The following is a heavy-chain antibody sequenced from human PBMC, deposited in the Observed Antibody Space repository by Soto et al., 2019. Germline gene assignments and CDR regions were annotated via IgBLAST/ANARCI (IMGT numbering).Heavy chain of an antibody. D-gene: IGHD7-27*01. CDR2: IYYSGHI. V-gene: IGHV4-59*08. J-gene: IGHJ5*02. CDR1: GASITTYY. Sequence: QVQLQESGPGLVKPSETLSLTCNVSGASITTYYWSWIRQPPGKGLEWIGYIYYSGHINYNPSLKSLVTISVDTSKNQFSLKLSSVTAADTAVYYCARHGATNGGGFLVAWGLGTLVSVSS. CDR3: ARHGATNGGGFLVA.